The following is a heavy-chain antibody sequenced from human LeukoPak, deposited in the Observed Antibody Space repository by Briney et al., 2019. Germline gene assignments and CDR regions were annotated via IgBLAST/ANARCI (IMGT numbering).Heavy chain of an antibody. CDR2: TSYDEGSK. Sequence: GRSLRLSCAASGFDFSSNGMHWVRQAPGKGLEWVAVTSYDEGSKYYADSVKGRFTISRDNSKNTLYLQMNSLRPEDTAVYYCAKDRGDGYNYDYWGQGTLVTVSS. CDR3: AKDRGDGYNYDY. D-gene: IGHD5-24*01. J-gene: IGHJ4*02. CDR1: GFDFSSNG. V-gene: IGHV3-30*18.